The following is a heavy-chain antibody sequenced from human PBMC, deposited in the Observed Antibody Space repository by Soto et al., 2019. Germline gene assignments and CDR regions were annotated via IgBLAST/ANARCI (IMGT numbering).Heavy chain of an antibody. CDR2: ISGAGGRI. J-gene: IGHJ4*02. D-gene: IGHD2-2*01. CDR1: GFTFSNYG. CDR3: ARDEEPYVVVPAAALDY. V-gene: IGHV3-23*01. Sequence: GGSLRLSCVVSGFTFSNYGMSWVRQAPGKGLEWVASISGAGGRIYNEDSVKGRFTISRDNSKNSVYLQVNSLRADDTAVYYCARDEEPYVVVPAAALDYWGQGTLVTVSS.